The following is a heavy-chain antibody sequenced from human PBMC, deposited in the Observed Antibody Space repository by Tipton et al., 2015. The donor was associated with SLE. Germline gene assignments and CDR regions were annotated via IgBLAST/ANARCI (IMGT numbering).Heavy chain of an antibody. Sequence: SLRLSCAASGFTFGTYWMSWVRQAPGKGLEWVATIKQDGSEKYYVDSVKGRFTISRDNAKNSLYLQMNSLRAEDTAVYYCARDEGLGYWGQGTLVTVS. D-gene: IGHD3/OR15-3a*01. CDR3: ARDEGLGY. V-gene: IGHV3-7*01. CDR1: GFTFGTYW. J-gene: IGHJ4*02. CDR2: IKQDGSEK.